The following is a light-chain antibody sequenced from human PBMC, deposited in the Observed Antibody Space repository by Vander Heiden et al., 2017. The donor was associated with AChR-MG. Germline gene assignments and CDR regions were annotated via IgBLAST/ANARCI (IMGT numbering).Light chain of an antibody. Sequence: QSVLTQPPSASGTPGQRVTISCSGSSSNIGYNYVYWYQQLPGTAPKLLIYRNDQRPSGVPDRFSGSKSGTSAFLAISGLRSDDEADYYCAAWDDSLSGVVFGGGTKLTVL. V-gene: IGLV1-47*01. CDR1: SSNIGYNY. CDR3: AAWDDSLSGVV. CDR2: RND. J-gene: IGLJ2*01.